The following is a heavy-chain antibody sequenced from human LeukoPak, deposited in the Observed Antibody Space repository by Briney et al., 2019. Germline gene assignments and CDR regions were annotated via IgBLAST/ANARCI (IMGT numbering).Heavy chain of an antibody. CDR3: ARDTHYSFDY. D-gene: IGHD2-21*01. CDR2: ISISSGNI. Sequence: GGSLRLSCAASGFIFSSYSMNWGPQAPGKGLEWGSYISISSGNISYTDSVRGRFTISSDNDKNSIYLQMNSLRAEDTAVYYCARDTHYSFDYWGQGTLVIVSS. J-gene: IGHJ4*02. CDR1: GFIFSSYS. V-gene: IGHV3-48*01.